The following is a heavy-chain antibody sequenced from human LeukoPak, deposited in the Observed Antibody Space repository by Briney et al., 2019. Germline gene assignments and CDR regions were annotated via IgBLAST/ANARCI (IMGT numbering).Heavy chain of an antibody. Sequence: GRSLRLSCAASGFTFSSYGMHWVRQAPGKGLEWVAVISYDGSNKYYADSVKGRFTISRDNSKNTLYLQMNSLRAEDTAVYYCAKLVTSGSYDPHFDYWGQGTLVTVSS. CDR2: ISYDGSNK. CDR3: AKLVTSGSYDPHFDY. CDR1: GFTFSSYG. J-gene: IGHJ4*02. D-gene: IGHD3-10*01. V-gene: IGHV3-30*18.